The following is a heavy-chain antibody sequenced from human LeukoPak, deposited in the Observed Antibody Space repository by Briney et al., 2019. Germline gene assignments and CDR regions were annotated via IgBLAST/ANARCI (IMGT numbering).Heavy chain of an antibody. CDR1: GGSISSYY. CDR2: IYYSGST. D-gene: IGHD2-2*03. Sequence: SETLSLTCTVSGGSISSYYWSWIRQPPGKGLEWIGYIYYSGSTNYNPSLKSRVTISVDTSKNQFSLKLSSVTAADTAVYYCARGAGYCSSTSCYGWFDPWGQGTLVTVSS. V-gene: IGHV4-59*08. CDR3: ARGAGYCSSTSCYGWFDP. J-gene: IGHJ5*02.